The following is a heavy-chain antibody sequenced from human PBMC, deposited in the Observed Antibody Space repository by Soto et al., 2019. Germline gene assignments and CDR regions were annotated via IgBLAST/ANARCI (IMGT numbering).Heavy chain of an antibody. V-gene: IGHV1-69*13. CDR3: ARDYDSSGYYFDY. CDR2: IIPIFGTA. D-gene: IGHD3-22*01. Sequence: WASVKVSCKASGGTFSSYAISWVRQAPGQGLEWMGGIIPIFGTANYAQKFQGRVTTTADESTSTAYMELSSLRSEDTAVYYCARDYDSSGYYFDYWGQGTLVTVSS. J-gene: IGHJ4*02. CDR1: GGTFSSYA.